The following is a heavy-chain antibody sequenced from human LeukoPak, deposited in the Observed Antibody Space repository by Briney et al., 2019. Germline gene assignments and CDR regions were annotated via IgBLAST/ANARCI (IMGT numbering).Heavy chain of an antibody. J-gene: IGHJ4*02. Sequence: GGSLRLSCTASGFTFSSYGMHWVRQAPGKGLEWAAFIRYDGSNKYYGDSVKGRFTISRDNSKNTVFLQMDSLRAEDTAVYYCTKSRGATASTPIGYFDYWGQGALVTVSS. CDR1: GFTFSSYG. D-gene: IGHD6-13*01. CDR2: IRYDGSNK. V-gene: IGHV3-30*02. CDR3: TKSRGATASTPIGYFDY.